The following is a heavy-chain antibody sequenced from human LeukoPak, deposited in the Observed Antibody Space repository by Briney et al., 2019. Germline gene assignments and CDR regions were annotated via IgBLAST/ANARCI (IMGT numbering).Heavy chain of an antibody. CDR2: INPNSGVT. D-gene: IGHD3-22*01. V-gene: IGHV1-2*06. Sequence: ASVKVSCKASGYTFTGYHVHWVRQAPGQGLEWVGRINPNSGVTNYAQKFQGRVTITADESTSTTYMELSSLRSEDTAVYYCARPKGDSSGYYYGYWGQGTLVTVSS. CDR1: GYTFTGYH. CDR3: ARPKGDSSGYYYGY. J-gene: IGHJ4*02.